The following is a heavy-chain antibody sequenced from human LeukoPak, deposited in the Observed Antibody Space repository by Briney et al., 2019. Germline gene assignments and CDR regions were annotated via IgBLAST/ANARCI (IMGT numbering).Heavy chain of an antibody. CDR1: GFTFSSYG. CDR3: AKDLWRFGELLYVGDY. D-gene: IGHD3-10*01. Sequence: PGGSLRLSCAASGFTFSSYGMHWVRQAPGKGLEWVAVIRYDGSNKYYADSVKGRFTISRDNSKNTLYLQMNSLRAEDTAVYYCAKDLWRFGELLYVGDYWGQGTLVTVSS. J-gene: IGHJ4*02. CDR2: IRYDGSNK. V-gene: IGHV3-33*06.